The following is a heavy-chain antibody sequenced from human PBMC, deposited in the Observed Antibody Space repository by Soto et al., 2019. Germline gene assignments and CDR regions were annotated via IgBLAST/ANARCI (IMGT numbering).Heavy chain of an antibody. Sequence: GGSLRLSCSASGFTFSSYAMHWVRQAPGKGLEYVSSITVVGDSTDYAGSVKGRFTISRDNSKSALYLQMSSLRAEDTAVYYCVKDATPSDFWRSYYTNFDYWGQGTLVTVSS. CDR1: GFTFSSYA. CDR3: VKDATPSDFWRSYYTNFDY. J-gene: IGHJ4*02. CDR2: ITVVGDST. D-gene: IGHD3-3*01. V-gene: IGHV3-64D*06.